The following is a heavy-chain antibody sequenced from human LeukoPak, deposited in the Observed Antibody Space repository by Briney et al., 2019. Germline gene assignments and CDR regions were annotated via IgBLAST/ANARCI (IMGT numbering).Heavy chain of an antibody. CDR3: ATRYCSSTSCSYAEYFQH. V-gene: IGHV1-8*03. J-gene: IGHJ1*01. Sequence: GASVKVSCKASGYTFTSYDINWVRQATGQGLEWMGWMNPNSGNTGYAQKFQGRVTITRNTSISTAYMELSSLRSEDTAVYYCATRYCSSTSCSYAEYFQHWGQGTLVTVSS. CDR2: MNPNSGNT. CDR1: GYTFTSYD. D-gene: IGHD2-2*01.